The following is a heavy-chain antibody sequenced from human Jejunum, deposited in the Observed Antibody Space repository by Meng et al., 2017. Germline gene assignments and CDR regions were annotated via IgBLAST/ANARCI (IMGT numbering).Heavy chain of an antibody. CDR2: ISGSGGST. CDR3: TKLTGSYFGASDI. CDR1: GFTFRSYA. J-gene: IGHJ3*02. V-gene: IGHV3-23*01. Sequence: EVQSLESGGGLVQSGGSLRLSCAASGFTFRSYAMKWVRQAPGKGLEWVSSISGSGGSTPYADSVKGRFTISRDNSKNTLYLQMNNLGVEDTAVYYCTKLTGSYFGASDIWGQGTLVTVSS. D-gene: IGHD1-26*01.